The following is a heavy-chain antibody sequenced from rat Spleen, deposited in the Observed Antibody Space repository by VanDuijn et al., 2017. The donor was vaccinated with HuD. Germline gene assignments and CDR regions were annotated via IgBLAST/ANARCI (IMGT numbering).Heavy chain of an antibody. Sequence: EVQLVESGGGLVQPGRSLKLSCAASGFTFNDHWMTWFRQAPTKGLEWVASISYDGGSTYYRDSVKGRFTISRDNAKSTLYLQMNSLRSEDTATYYCTREFFYTGDYWGQGVMVTVSS. CDR1: GFTFNDHW. V-gene: IGHV5-20*01. CDR2: ISYDGGST. D-gene: IGHD1-3*01. CDR3: TREFFYTGDY. J-gene: IGHJ2*01.